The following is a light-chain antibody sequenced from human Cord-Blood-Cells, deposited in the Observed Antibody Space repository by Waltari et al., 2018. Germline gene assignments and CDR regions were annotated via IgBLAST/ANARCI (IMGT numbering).Light chain of an antibody. V-gene: IGLV3-1*01. J-gene: IGLJ2*01. Sequence: GLTQPPSVSVSPGRTASITCSGDKLGDKYACWYQQKPGQSPVLVIYQDSKRPSGIPERFSGSNSGNTATLTISGTQAMDEADYYCQAWDSSTVVFGGGTKLTVL. CDR2: QDS. CDR3: QAWDSSTVV. CDR1: KLGDKY.